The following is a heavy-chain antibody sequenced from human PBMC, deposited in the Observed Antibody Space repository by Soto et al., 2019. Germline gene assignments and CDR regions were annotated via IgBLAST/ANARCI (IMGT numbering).Heavy chain of an antibody. J-gene: IGHJ4*02. V-gene: IGHV3-30*18. CDR3: AKVKGYYYDSSGYHFGSYFDY. D-gene: IGHD3-22*01. CDR2: ISYDGSNK. CDR1: GFTFSSYG. Sequence: PGGSLRLSCAASGFTFSSYGMHWVRQAPGKGLEWVAVISYDGSNKYYADSVKGRFTISRDNSKNTLYLQMNSLRAEDTAVYYCAKVKGYYYDSSGYHFGSYFDYWGQGTLVPVSS.